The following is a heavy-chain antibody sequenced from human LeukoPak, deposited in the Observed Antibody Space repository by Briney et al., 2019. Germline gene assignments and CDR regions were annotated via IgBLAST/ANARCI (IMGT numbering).Heavy chain of an antibody. Sequence: PGRSLRLSCAVSGFMFNTYLLHWVRQAPGKGLEWVSSISSSSSYIYYADSVKGRFTISRDNAKNSLYLQMNSLRAEDTAVYYCARGRGSGPNWFDPWGQGTLVTVSS. CDR1: GFMFNTYL. V-gene: IGHV3-21*01. CDR2: ISSSSSYI. J-gene: IGHJ5*02. D-gene: IGHD3-10*01. CDR3: ARGRGSGPNWFDP.